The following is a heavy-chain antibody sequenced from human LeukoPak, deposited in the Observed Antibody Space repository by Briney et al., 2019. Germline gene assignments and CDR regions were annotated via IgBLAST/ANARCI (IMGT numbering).Heavy chain of an antibody. Sequence: GASVKVSCKASGYTFTGYYMHWVRQAPGQGLEWMGWINAGNGNTKYSQEFQGRVTITRDTSASTAYMELSSLRSEDMAVYYCARGGELPYAFDIWGQGTMVTVSS. CDR3: ARGGELPYAFDI. J-gene: IGHJ3*02. V-gene: IGHV1-3*03. CDR1: GYTFTGYY. CDR2: INAGNGNT. D-gene: IGHD1-26*01.